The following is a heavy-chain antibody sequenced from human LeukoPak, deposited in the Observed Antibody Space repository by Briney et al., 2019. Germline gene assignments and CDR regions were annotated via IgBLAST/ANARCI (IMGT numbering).Heavy chain of an antibody. J-gene: IGHJ4*02. CDR3: AKGTRGTGAFFDY. CDR1: GFTFTTHW. D-gene: IGHD1-1*01. CDR2: ISPDGTWA. Sequence: WRSLRLSCAASGFTFTTHWMHWLRQAPGKGLLWVSRISPDGTWADYADSVRGRFTISRDNAKNTVSMQMNSLTTEDTAFYYCAKGTRGTGAFFDYWGQGSLVTVSS. V-gene: IGHV3-74*01.